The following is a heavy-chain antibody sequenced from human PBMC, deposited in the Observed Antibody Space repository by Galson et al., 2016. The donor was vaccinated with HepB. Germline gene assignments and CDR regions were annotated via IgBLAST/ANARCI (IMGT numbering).Heavy chain of an antibody. CDR3: ARNIGLQGDV. Sequence: TLSLTCTVSGGSISSDTYYWSWIRQHPGKGLEWIGYIYNSGNIYYNPSPKTRLTISVDTSKNQFSLKLSSVTAADTDVYFCARNIGLQGDVWGKGTTVTVSS. D-gene: IGHD4-11*01. J-gene: IGHJ6*04. V-gene: IGHV4-31*03. CDR2: IYNSGNI. CDR1: GGSISSDTYY.